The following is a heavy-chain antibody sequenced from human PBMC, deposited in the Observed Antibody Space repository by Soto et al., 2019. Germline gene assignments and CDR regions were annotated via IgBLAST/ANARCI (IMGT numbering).Heavy chain of an antibody. J-gene: IGHJ6*02. CDR1: GYSISSGYY. CDR3: ARGDGSGSYRLYYYYYGMDV. D-gene: IGHD3-10*01. V-gene: IGHV4-38-2*01. CDR2: IYHSGST. Sequence: QVQLQESGPGLVKPSETLSLTCAVSGYSISSGYYWGWIRQPPGKGLEWIGSIYHSGSTYYNPSLKSRVTISVDTSKNQFSLKLSSVTAADTAVYYCARGDGSGSYRLYYYYYGMDVWGQGTTVTVSS.